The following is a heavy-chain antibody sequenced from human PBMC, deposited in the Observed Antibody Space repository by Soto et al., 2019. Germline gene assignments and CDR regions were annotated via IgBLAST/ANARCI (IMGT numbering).Heavy chain of an antibody. CDR3: TRRVHTRSPT. Sequence: QLQLQESGPGLVKPSETLSLTCTVSGGSFSSSSYYWVWVRQPPGKGLEWIGSIYYDGATYYNPSLKSRVALSIDVTNFHTSLNLTSVTAADTAVYFWTRRVHTRSPTWGQGTLVTVSS. V-gene: IGHV4-39*01. J-gene: IGHJ4*02. CDR1: GGSFSSSSYY. D-gene: IGHD1-1*01. CDR2: IYYDGAT.